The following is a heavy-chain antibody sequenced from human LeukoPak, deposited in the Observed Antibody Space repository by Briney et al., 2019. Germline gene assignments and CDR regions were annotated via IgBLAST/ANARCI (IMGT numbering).Heavy chain of an antibody. CDR2: INSDGSST. V-gene: IGHV3-74*01. CDR1: GFTFSSYW. CDR3: ARAPRCSGGSCPTYYFDY. Sequence: GGSLRLSCAASGFTFSSYWMHWVRQAPGKGLVWVSRINSDGSSTSYADSVKGRFTISRDNAKNTLYPQMNSLRAEDTAVYYCARAPRCSGGSCPTYYFDYWGQGTLVTVSS. D-gene: IGHD2-15*01. J-gene: IGHJ4*02.